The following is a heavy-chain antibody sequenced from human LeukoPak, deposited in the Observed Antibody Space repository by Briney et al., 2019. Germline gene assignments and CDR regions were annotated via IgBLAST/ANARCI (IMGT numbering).Heavy chain of an antibody. CDR2: IYHSGST. V-gene: IGHV4-4*02. D-gene: IGHD4-17*01. CDR1: GGSISSSNW. CDR3: ARDGDDYGDTNWFDP. J-gene: IGHJ5*02. Sequence: SGTLSLTCAVSGGSISSSNWWSWVRQPPGKGLEWIGEIYHSGSTNYNPSLKSRVTISVDKSKNQFSLKLSSVTAADTAVYYCARDGDDYGDTNWFDPWGREPWSPSPQ.